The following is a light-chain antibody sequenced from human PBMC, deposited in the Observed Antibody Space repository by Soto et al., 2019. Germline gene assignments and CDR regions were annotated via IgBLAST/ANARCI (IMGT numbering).Light chain of an antibody. CDR3: STWDDSLNGWV. Sequence: QSVLTQPPSASATPGQRVTISCSGSSSNIARRSVYWYQQLPGTAPKLLMYSSDLRPSGVPDRFSGSKSGTIASLAISGVQSEDEADYYCSTWDDSLNGWVFGGGTKLTVL. CDR2: SSD. J-gene: IGLJ3*02. CDR1: SSNIARRS. V-gene: IGLV1-44*01.